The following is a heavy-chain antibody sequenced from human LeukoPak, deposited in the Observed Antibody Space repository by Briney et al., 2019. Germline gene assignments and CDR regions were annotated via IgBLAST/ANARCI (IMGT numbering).Heavy chain of an antibody. CDR3: TTDRGISGTTDLDY. Sequence: GGSLRLSRAASGFIFTDAWMTWVRQAPGKGLEWVGRIRSKAVGGTTDYAAPLKGRFTVSRDDSKNTFYLEMNSLKTEDTAVYYCTTDRGISGTTDLDYWGQGTLVTVSS. V-gene: IGHV3-15*01. CDR1: GFIFTDAW. D-gene: IGHD1-20*01. J-gene: IGHJ4*02. CDR2: IRSKAVGGTT.